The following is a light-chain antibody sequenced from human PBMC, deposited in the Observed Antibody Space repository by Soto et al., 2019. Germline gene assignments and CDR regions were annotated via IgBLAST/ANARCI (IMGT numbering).Light chain of an antibody. CDR3: PQYNSYPWT. Sequence: DIQMTQAPSTLSASVGDRVTITCRASQSISDWLAWYQQKPGQAPKLLIYKASTLDSGVPSRFSGGGTGTEFTLTINSLQPDDFATYYCPQYNSYPWTFGQGAKVEIK. CDR2: KAS. V-gene: IGKV1-5*03. J-gene: IGKJ1*01. CDR1: QSISDW.